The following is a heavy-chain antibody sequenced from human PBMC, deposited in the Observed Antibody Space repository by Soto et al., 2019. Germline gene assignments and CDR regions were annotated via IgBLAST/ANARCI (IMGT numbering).Heavy chain of an antibody. D-gene: IGHD1-26*01. V-gene: IGHV3-33*01. CDR1: GFTFSSYG. Sequence: QVQLVESGGGVVQPGRSLRLSCAASGFTFSSYGMHWVRQAPGKGLEWVAFIWYDGNITYYADSVKGRFTISRDNSKNTLFLQMNSVRAEDTVVYYCARVSEGGSYYGGLDYWGQGTLVTVSS. J-gene: IGHJ4*02. CDR3: ARVSEGGSYYGGLDY. CDR2: IWYDGNIT.